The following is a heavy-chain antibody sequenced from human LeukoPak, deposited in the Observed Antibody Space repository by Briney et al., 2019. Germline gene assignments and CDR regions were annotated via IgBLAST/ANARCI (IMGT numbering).Heavy chain of an antibody. CDR3: AKEIDTLGTNAFDI. D-gene: IGHD2-15*01. CDR2: VIADVANS. Sequence: PGGSLRLSCAASGFIFYDFAMHWVRQSPGKGVEWASFVIADVANSYYAESVTGPFTISTDNSKNSLYLQMNTLRSEDTAFYYCAKEIDTLGTNAFDIWGHGTLFTVSS. CDR1: GFIFYDFA. V-gene: IGHV3-43*02. J-gene: IGHJ3*02.